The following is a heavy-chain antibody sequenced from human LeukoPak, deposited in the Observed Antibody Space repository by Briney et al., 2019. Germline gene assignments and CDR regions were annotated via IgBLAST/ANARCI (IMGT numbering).Heavy chain of an antibody. D-gene: IGHD3-22*01. CDR3: ARSYDSSGQGAAFDY. CDR1: GFTFSSYA. V-gene: IGHV3-30-3*01. CDR2: ISYDGSNK. Sequence: GRSLRLSCAAYGFTFSSYAMHWVRQAPGKGLEWVAVISYDGSNKYYADSVKGRFTISRDNSKNTLYLQMNSLRAEDTAVYYCARSYDSSGQGAAFDYWGQGTLVTVSS. J-gene: IGHJ4*02.